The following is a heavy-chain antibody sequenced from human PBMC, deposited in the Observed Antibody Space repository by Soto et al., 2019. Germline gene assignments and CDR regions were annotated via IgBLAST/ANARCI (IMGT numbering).Heavy chain of an antibody. D-gene: IGHD2-15*01. J-gene: IGHJ4*02. CDR3: ARNLVVVVDATRALGY. V-gene: IGHV1-3*01. CDR1: GYTFTSYT. Sequence: QVQLVQSGAEVKKPGASVKVSCKASGYTFTSYTMHWVRQAPGQTLEWMGWINAGNGNTKSSQKFQVRVTITRDTSATTAYMELSSLRPKDTAVYYCARNLVVVVDATRALGYWGQGTLVTVSS. CDR2: INAGNGNT.